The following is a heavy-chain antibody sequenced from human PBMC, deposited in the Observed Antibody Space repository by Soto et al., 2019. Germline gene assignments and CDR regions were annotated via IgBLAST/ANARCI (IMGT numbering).Heavy chain of an antibody. J-gene: IGHJ6*01. D-gene: IGHD3-10*01. V-gene: IGHV1-69*06. CDR3: ARGHYVSSGSVATAYYYYGTDV. CDR1: GGTFSSDG. Sequence: SVKVSCKASGGTFSSDGISWVRQAPGQGLEWMGGIIPVFGTTRYAQNFQGRVTITADTSASTVDMELNSLTSEDTATYYCARGHYVSSGSVATAYYYYGTDVWGQGTSVTVSS. CDR2: IIPVFGTT.